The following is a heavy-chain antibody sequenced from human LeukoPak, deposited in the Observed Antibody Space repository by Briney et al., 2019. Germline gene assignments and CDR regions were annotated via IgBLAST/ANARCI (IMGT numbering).Heavy chain of an antibody. J-gene: IGHJ4*02. D-gene: IGHD4-11*01. CDR1: GGSFSGYY. V-gene: IGHV4-34*01. Sequence: SETLSLTCAVYGGSFSGYYWSWIRQPPGKGLEWIGEINHSGSTSYNPSLKSRVTISVDTSKDQFSLKLSSVTAADTAVYYCARERGEVTTAVLDYWGQGTLVTVSS. CDR3: ARERGEVTTAVLDY. CDR2: INHSGST.